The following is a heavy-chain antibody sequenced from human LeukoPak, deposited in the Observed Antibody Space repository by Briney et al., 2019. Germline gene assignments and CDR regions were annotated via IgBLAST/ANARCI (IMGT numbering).Heavy chain of an antibody. CDR3: ATHTIFGVVTYAFHI. V-gene: IGHV1-24*01. CDR2: FDPEDGET. D-gene: IGHD3-3*01. CDR1: GYTGIELS. J-gene: IGHJ3*02. Sequence: GASVKVSCKVSGYTGIELSMHWVRQAPGKGLERMGGFDPEDGETIYAQKFQGRVTMTEDTSTDTAYMELSSLTSEDTAVYYCATHTIFGVVTYAFHIWGRGTLVTVSS.